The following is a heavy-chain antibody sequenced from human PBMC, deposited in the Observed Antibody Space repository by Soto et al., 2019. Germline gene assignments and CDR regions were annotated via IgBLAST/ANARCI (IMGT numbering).Heavy chain of an antibody. J-gene: IGHJ4*02. V-gene: IGHV4-4*07. CDR3: ARSGGTYNFDS. D-gene: IGHD1-1*01. Sequence: SETLSLTCSVSGGSISGSYWSWLRQPAGRGLEWIGRIFISGNTNYNPSLRSRVTMSVDTSKGQFSLNLTSVTAADTAVYFCARSGGTYNFDSWGQGILVTVSS. CDR1: GGSISGSY. CDR2: IFISGNT.